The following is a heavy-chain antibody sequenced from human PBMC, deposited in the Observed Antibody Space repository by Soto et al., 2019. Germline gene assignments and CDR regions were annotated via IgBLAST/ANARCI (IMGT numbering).Heavy chain of an antibody. J-gene: IGHJ4*02. CDR3: ARLRYFDWLLYPFDY. V-gene: IGHV1-2*02. CDR1: GYTFTGYY. Sequence: ASVKVSCKASGYTFTGYYVHWVLQAPGQGLEWMGWINPNSGGTNYAQKFQGRVTMTRDTSISTAYMELSRLRSDDTAVYYCARLRYFDWLLYPFDYWGQGTLGTVS. CDR2: INPNSGGT. D-gene: IGHD3-9*01.